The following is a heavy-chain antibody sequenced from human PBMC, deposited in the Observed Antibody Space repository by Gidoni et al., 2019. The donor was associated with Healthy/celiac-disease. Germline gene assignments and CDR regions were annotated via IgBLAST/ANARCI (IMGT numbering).Heavy chain of an antibody. Sequence: QVQLVQSGAEVKKPCAAVKVSCKASSYPFTSYGLSWVRQAPGPGLEWMGWISAYNGNTNYAQKLQGRVTMTTDTSTSTAYMELRSLRSDDTAVYYCARVWDYCSGGSCYRNWFDPWGQGTLVTVSS. CDR2: ISAYNGNT. V-gene: IGHV1-18*01. CDR1: SYPFTSYG. J-gene: IGHJ5*02. D-gene: IGHD2-15*01. CDR3: ARVWDYCSGGSCYRNWFDP.